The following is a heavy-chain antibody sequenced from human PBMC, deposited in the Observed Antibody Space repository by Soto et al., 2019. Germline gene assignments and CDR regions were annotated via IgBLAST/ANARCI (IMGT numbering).Heavy chain of an antibody. CDR2: ISGSGGTK. CDR1: GLTFSSCA. Sequence: EVQLLESGGGLVQPGGSLRLSCAASGLTFSSCAMTWVRQAPGKGLEWVSGISGSGGTKYYADSVKGRFTISRDNSKNTLFLQMNSLRAEDTAVYYCAKNDFGDYYYYMDVWGKGATVTVSS. V-gene: IGHV3-23*01. D-gene: IGHD4-17*01. J-gene: IGHJ6*03. CDR3: AKNDFGDYYYYMDV.